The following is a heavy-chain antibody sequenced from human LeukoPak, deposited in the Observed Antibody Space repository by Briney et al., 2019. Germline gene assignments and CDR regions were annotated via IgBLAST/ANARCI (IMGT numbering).Heavy chain of an antibody. CDR3: ARDLRYCSGGSCYSRWFDP. J-gene: IGHJ5*02. CDR2: IYTSGST. V-gene: IGHV4-61*02. CDR1: GGSISSGSYY. Sequence: PSETLSLTCTVSGGSISSGSYYWSWIRQPAGKGLEWIGCIYTSGSTNYNPSLKSRVTISVDTSKNQFSLKLSSVTAADTAVYYCARDLRYCSGGSCYSRWFDPWGQGTLVTVSS. D-gene: IGHD2-15*01.